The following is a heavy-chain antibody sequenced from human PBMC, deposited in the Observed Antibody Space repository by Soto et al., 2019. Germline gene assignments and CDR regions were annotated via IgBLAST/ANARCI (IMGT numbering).Heavy chain of an antibody. CDR3: ARSYGSGSYFTEPYYYDMDV. CDR1: GYTFTSYG. CDR2: ISAYNGNT. Sequence: ASVKVSCKASGYTFTSYGISWVRQAPGQGLEWMGWISAYNGNTNYAQKLQGRVTMTTDTSTSTAYMELRSLRSDDTAVYYCARSYGSGSYFTEPYYYDMDVWGQGTTVTVSS. J-gene: IGHJ6*02. D-gene: IGHD3-10*01. V-gene: IGHV1-18*01.